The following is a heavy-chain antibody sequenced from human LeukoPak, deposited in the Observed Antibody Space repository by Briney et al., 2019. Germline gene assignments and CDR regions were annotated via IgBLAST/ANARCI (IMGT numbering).Heavy chain of an antibody. V-gene: IGHV3-74*01. J-gene: IGHJ2*01. CDR2: ITSDGSAT. Sequence: GGSLRLSCAVPGFTFSSYWMPWVRHSPGKGLAWVSRITSDGSATDYADSVRGRFTVPRDNAKNTLFLHMDSLRVEDTAVYYCARDASPGYFDIWGRGTLVTVSS. CDR1: GFTFSSYW. CDR3: ARDASPGYFDI.